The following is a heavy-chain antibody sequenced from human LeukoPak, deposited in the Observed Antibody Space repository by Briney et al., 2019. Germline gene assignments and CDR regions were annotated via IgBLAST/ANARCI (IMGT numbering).Heavy chain of an antibody. CDR3: AKDFVASTMIPNN. J-gene: IGHJ4*02. CDR2: ISSSSTTI. D-gene: IGHD5/OR15-5a*01. Sequence: GGSLRLSCAASGFTFASYNMNWVSQAPGKGLEWVSHISSSSTTIYYADPVKGRFTISRDNAKNSLFLQMNSLRAEDTAVYYCAKDFVASTMIPNNWGQGTLVTVSS. CDR1: GFTFASYN. V-gene: IGHV3-48*04.